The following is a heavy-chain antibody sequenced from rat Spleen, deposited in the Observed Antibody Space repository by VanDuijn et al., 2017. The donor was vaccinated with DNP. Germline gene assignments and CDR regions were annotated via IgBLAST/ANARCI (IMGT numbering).Heavy chain of an antibody. J-gene: IGHJ2*01. Sequence: EVQLVETGGTLVQPGRSLKLSCVASGFTFSSFWMYWIRQAPGKGLEWVASINGDGGSTYYPDSVKGRFTISRDNAENTVYLQMNSLRSEDTATYYCATHDYASWGWGQGVMVTVSS. CDR1: GFTFSSFW. V-gene: IGHV5-58*01. D-gene: IGHD1-7*01. CDR3: ATHDYASWG. CDR2: INGDGGST.